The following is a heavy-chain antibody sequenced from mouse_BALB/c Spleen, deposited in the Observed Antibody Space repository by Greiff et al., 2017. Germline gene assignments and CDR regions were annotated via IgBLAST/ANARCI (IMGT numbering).Heavy chain of an antibody. D-gene: IGHD3-1*01. CDR1: GFSLTGYG. J-gene: IGHJ4*01. Sequence: VMLVESGPGLVAPSQSLSITCTVSGFSLTGYGVNWVRQPPGKGLEWLGMIWGDGSTDYNSALKSRLSISKDNSKSQVFLKMNSLQTDDTARYYCARDGGSGYRYYYAMDYWGQGTSVTVSS. V-gene: IGHV2-6-7*01. CDR2: IWGDGST. CDR3: ARDGGSGYRYYYAMDY.